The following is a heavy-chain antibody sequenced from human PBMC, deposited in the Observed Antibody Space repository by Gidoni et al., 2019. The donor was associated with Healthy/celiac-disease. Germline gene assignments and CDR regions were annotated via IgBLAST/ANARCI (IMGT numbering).Heavy chain of an antibody. Sequence: QVQLVESGGGLVKPGGSLRLSCAASGFTFSDYYMSWIRQAPGKGLEWVSYIRSSSSYTNDADSGKGRVTISRDNAKNSLYLQMNSLRAEDTAVYYCARVDGEGKEYCGGDCYHPDYWGQGTLVTVSS. V-gene: IGHV3-11*06. CDR1: GFTFSDYY. J-gene: IGHJ4*02. CDR2: IRSSSSYT. D-gene: IGHD2-21*02. CDR3: ARVDGEGKEYCGGDCYHPDY.